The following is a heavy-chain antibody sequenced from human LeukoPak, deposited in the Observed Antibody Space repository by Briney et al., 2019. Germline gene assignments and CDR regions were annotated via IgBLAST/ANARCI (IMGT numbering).Heavy chain of an antibody. CDR1: GFTFSNYA. CDR3: ARGSGSYYDHLDY. J-gene: IGHJ4*02. Sequence: GGSLRLSCAASGFTFSNYAMNWVRQAPGKGLEWVSSISESGGITDYADSVKGWFTISRDNSKNTLYLQMNSLRAEDTAVYYCARGSGSYYDHLDYWGQGTLVTVSS. D-gene: IGHD1-26*01. CDR2: ISESGGIT. V-gene: IGHV3-23*01.